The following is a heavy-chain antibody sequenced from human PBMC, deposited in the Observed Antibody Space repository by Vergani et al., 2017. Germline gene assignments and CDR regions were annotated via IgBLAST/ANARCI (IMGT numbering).Heavy chain of an antibody. Sequence: TASGFTFSSYAMSWVRQAPGKGLEWVSAISGSGGSTYYADSVKGRFTISRDNAKNSLYLQMNSLRAEDTAVYYCARESPGYCSGGSCYSGEGNFDYWGQGTLVTVSS. V-gene: IGHV3-23*01. CDR2: ISGSGGST. J-gene: IGHJ4*02. D-gene: IGHD2-15*01. CDR3: ARESPGYCSGGSCYSGEGNFDY. CDR1: GFTFSSYA.